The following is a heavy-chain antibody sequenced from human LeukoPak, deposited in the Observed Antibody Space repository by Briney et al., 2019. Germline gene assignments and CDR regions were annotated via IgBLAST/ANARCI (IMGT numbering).Heavy chain of an antibody. J-gene: IGHJ4*02. Sequence: GGSLRLSCAASGLIFSNHDMDWVRQAPGKGLEWVGRIRSKGNSDTTEYAASVKGRFTISRDDSKSSLYPEMNSLKTEDTAVYYCTRLVGANIWGQGTLVTVSS. CDR3: TRLVGANI. CDR2: IRSKGNSDTT. CDR1: GLIFSNHD. D-gene: IGHD1-26*01. V-gene: IGHV3-72*01.